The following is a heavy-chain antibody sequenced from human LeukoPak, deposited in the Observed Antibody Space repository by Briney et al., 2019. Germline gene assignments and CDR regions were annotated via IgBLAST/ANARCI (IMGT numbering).Heavy chain of an antibody. Sequence: SVKVSCKASGGTFISYAISWVRQAPGQGLEWTGGIIPIFGTANYAQKFQGRVTITADESTSTAYMELSSLRSEDTAVYYCARNPRRSRVSQDAFDIWGQGTMVTVSS. CDR3: ARNPRRSRVSQDAFDI. CDR1: GGTFISYA. CDR2: IIPIFGTA. V-gene: IGHV1-69*13. J-gene: IGHJ3*02.